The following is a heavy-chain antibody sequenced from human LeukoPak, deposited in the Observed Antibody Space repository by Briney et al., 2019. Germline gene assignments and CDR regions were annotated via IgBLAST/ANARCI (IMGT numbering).Heavy chain of an antibody. CDR3: ARGFLGDYYGSGSYYVFDY. CDR1: GGSISSYH. D-gene: IGHD3-10*01. V-gene: IGHV4-4*07. Sequence: PSETLSLTCTVSGGSISSYHWSWIRQPAGKGLEWIGRIYTSGSTKYNSSLKSRVTMSVDTSKNQFSLKLSSVTAADTAVYYCARGFLGDYYGSGSYYVFDYWGQGTLVTVSS. CDR2: IYTSGST. J-gene: IGHJ4*02.